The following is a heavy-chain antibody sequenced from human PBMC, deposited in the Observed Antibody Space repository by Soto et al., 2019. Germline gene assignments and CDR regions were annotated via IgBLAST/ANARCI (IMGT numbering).Heavy chain of an antibody. V-gene: IGHV3-30-3*01. D-gene: IGHD2-21*01. CDR1: GFTFSSYA. Sequence: GGSLRLSCAASGFTFSSYAMHWVRQAPGKGLEWVAVISYDGSNKYYADSVKGRFTISRDNSKNTLYLQMNSLRAEDTAVYYCARKKVVRATRNAFDIWGQGTMVTVSS. CDR3: ARKKVVRATRNAFDI. CDR2: ISYDGSNK. J-gene: IGHJ3*02.